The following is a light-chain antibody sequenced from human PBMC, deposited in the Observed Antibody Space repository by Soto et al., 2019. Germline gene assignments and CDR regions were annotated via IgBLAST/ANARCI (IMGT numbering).Light chain of an antibody. CDR1: SSNIGAGYD. CDR2: GNS. CDR3: QSYDSSLSGYV. J-gene: IGLJ1*01. Sequence: QSSLTRPPSASVAPGQRVTMSCTGSSSNIGAGYDVHWYQQLPGTAPKLLIYGNSNRPSGVPDRFSSSKSGTSASLAITGIQAEDEADYYCQSYDSSLSGYVFGTGTKVTVL. V-gene: IGLV1-40*01.